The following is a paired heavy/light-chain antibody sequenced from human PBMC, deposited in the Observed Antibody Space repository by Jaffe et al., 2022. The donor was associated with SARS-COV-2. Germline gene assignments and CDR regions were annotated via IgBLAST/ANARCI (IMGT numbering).Light chain of an antibody. Sequence: EIVLTQSPGTLSLSPGERTTLSCRASQSVSSSYLAWYQQKPGQAPRLLIYGASSRATGIPDRFSGSGSGTDFTLSITRLEPEDFAVYYCQQCGTSPYTFGQGTKLEIK. J-gene: IGKJ2*01. V-gene: IGKV3-20*01. CDR1: QSVSSSY. CDR2: GAS. CDR3: QQCGTSPYT.
Heavy chain of an antibody. CDR3: ARGSSWYGY. J-gene: IGHJ4*02. CDR1: GGSISTHF. D-gene: IGHD6-13*01. V-gene: IGHV4-59*11. Sequence: QVQLQESGPGLVKPSETLSLTCTVSGGSISTHFWTWIRQPPGKGLEWIGHIYYSGGTSYNPSLKSRVTLSVDTSKNQFSLKLSSVTAADTAVYYCARGSSWYGYWGQGTLVTVSS. CDR2: IYYSGGT.